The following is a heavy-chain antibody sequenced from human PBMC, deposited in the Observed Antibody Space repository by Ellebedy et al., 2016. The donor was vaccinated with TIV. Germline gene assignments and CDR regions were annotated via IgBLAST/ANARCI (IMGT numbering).Heavy chain of an antibody. J-gene: IGHJ6*02. CDR3: ARALRGVITNYYYYYGMDV. V-gene: IGHV4-59*01. CDR2: IYYSGST. CDR1: GGSFSGYY. D-gene: IGHD3-10*01. Sequence: SETLSLXXAVYGGSFSGYYWSWIRQPPGKGLEWIGYIYYSGSTNYNPSLKSRVTISVDTSKNQFSLKLSSVTAADTAVYYCARALRGVITNYYYYYGMDVWGQGTTVTVSS.